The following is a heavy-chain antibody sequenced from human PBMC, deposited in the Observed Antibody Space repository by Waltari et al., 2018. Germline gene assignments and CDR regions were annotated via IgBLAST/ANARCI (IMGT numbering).Heavy chain of an antibody. CDR2: IYHSGST. D-gene: IGHD6-13*01. CDR1: GYSISSGYY. V-gene: IGHV4-38-2*01. J-gene: IGHJ4*02. Sequence: QVQLQESGPGLVKPSETLSLTCAVSGYSISSGYYWGWIRQPPGKGLEWIGSIYHSGSTYYNPSLKSRVTISVDTSKNQFSLKLSSVTAADTAVYYCAKHRIAAAGDFDYWGQGTLVTVSS. CDR3: AKHRIAAAGDFDY.